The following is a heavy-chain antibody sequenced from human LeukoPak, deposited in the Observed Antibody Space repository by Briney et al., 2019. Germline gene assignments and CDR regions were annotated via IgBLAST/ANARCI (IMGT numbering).Heavy chain of an antibody. CDR2: MYYSGNS. J-gene: IGHJ4*02. V-gene: IGHV4-59*01. CDR1: GGSFSGYY. D-gene: IGHD1-26*01. CDR3: ARSQSQSGSYRYYFTY. Sequence: SETLSLTCAVYGGSFSGYYWTWIRQPPGKGLEWIGYMYYSGNSNYNPFLKSRVTMSLDPSKNRFSLKLSSVTAADTAVYYCARSQSQSGSYRYYFTYWGQGTLVTVSS.